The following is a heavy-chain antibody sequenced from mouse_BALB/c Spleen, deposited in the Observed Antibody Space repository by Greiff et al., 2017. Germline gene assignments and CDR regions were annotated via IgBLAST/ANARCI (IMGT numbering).Heavy chain of an antibody. CDR1: GYTFTSYW. CDR3: ARRGVIYYDYDEDY. CDR2: IYPGDGDT. D-gene: IGHD2-4*01. Sequence: QVQLQQSGAELARPGASVKLSCKASGYTFTSYWMQWVKQRPGQGLEWIGAIYPGDGDTRYTQKFKGKATLTADKSSSTAYMQLSSLASEDSAVYYCARRGVIYYDYDEDYWGQGTTLTVSS. J-gene: IGHJ2*01. V-gene: IGHV1-87*01.